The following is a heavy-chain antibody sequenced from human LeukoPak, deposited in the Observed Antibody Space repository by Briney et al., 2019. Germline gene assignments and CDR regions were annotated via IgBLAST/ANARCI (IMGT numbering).Heavy chain of an antibody. Sequence: PSETLSLTCTVSGGSVSSGSYYWSWIRQPPGKGLEWIGYIYYSGSTNYNPSLKSRVTISVDTSKNQFSLKLSSVTAADTAVYYCAREESPSPWVDYWGQGTLVTVSS. CDR3: AREESPSPWVDY. CDR2: IYYSGST. V-gene: IGHV4-61*01. CDR1: GGSVSSGSYY. J-gene: IGHJ4*02. D-gene: IGHD2-2*01.